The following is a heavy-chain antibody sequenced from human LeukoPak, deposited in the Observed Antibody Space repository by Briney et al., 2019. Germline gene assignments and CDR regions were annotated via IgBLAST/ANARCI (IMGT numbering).Heavy chain of an antibody. CDR2: IDWDDDK. V-gene: IGHV2-70*11. J-gene: IGHJ3*02. CDR3: ARMGGIAVAADAFDI. D-gene: IGHD6-19*01. Sequence: SGPTLVNPTQTLTLTCTFSGFSLSTSGMCVSWIRQPPGKALEWLARIDWDDDKYYSTSLKTRLTISKDTSKNQVVLTMTNMDPVDTATYYCARMGGIAVAADAFDIWGQGTMVIVSS. CDR1: GFSLSTSGMC.